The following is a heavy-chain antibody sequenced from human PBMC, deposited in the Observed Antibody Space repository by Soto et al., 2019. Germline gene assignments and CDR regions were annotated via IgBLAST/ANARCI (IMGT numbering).Heavy chain of an antibody. V-gene: IGHV3-48*01. CDR2: LSSGSTTV. Sequence: GGSLRLSCVASGFSFSSYSMNWVRQAPGKGLEWVSYLSSGSTTVYYSDSVKGRFTISRDNARNSLYLQMNSLRAEDTAVYYCTKASYSSSSFRYFQYWGQGTLVTVSS. D-gene: IGHD6-6*01. J-gene: IGHJ1*01. CDR1: GFSFSSYS. CDR3: TKASYSSSSFRYFQY.